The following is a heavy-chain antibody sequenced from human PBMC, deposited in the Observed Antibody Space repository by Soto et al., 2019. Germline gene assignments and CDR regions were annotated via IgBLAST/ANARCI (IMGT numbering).Heavy chain of an antibody. CDR3: ASQDVGLYYYYGMDV. J-gene: IGHJ6*02. CDR2: ISAYNGNT. D-gene: IGHD3-16*01. V-gene: IGHV1-18*04. CDR1: GYTFTSYG. Sequence: QVQLVQSGAEVKKPGASVKVSCKASGYTFTSYGISWVRQAPGQGLEWMGWISAYNGNTNYAQKLQGRVTMTTDTSTSTAYMELRRLRSDDTAVYYCASQDVGLYYYYGMDVWGQGTTVTVSS.